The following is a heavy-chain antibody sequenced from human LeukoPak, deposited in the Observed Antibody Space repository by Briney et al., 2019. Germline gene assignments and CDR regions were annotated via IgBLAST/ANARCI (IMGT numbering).Heavy chain of an antibody. V-gene: IGHV3-30*03. CDR1: GFTFSSYG. CDR3: AIDFWSGYSPGY. J-gene: IGHJ4*02. CDR2: ISYDGSNK. D-gene: IGHD3-3*01. Sequence: GGSLRLSCAASGFTFSSYGIHWVRQAPGKGLEWVAVISYDGSNKYYADSVKGRFTISRDNSKNTLYLQMNSLRAEDTAVYYCAIDFWSGYSPGYWGQGTLVTVSS.